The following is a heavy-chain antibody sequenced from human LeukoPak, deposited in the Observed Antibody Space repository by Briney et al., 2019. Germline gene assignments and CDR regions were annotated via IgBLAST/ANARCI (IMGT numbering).Heavy chain of an antibody. Sequence: GGSLRLSCAPSGFSLTSYAMTWVRQAPGEGLEWVSDISANGGKTYYSDSVKGRFTISRDISKNTLFLQMNSLKVEDTAVYYCARSVRRVIADAFNVWGQGTMVAVSS. D-gene: IGHD3-10*01. CDR1: GFSLTSYA. CDR2: ISANGGKT. J-gene: IGHJ3*01. V-gene: IGHV3-23*01. CDR3: ARSVRRVIADAFNV.